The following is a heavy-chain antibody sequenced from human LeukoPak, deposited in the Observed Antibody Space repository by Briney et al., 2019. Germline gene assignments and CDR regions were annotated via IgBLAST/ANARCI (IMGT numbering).Heavy chain of an antibody. Sequence: GGSLRLSCAASGFSFSSDWMHWVRQVPGEGLLCVSRSNSDGTSTAYADSVKGRFTISRDNAKNTLYLQMNSLRVEDTAVYYCARLGSIAAAGTPDYWGQGTLVTVSS. CDR2: SNSDGTST. CDR1: GFSFSSDW. V-gene: IGHV3-74*01. CDR3: ARLGSIAAAGTPDY. D-gene: IGHD6-13*01. J-gene: IGHJ4*02.